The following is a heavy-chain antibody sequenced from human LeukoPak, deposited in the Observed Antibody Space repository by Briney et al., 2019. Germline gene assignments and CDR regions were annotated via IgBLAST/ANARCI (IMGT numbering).Heavy chain of an antibody. J-gene: IGHJ4*02. V-gene: IGHV1-69*04. CDR3: ARSYYYDNSGSPY. CDR1: GGTFTNYA. D-gene: IGHD3-22*01. Sequence: SVKVSCEASGGTFTNYAIAWVRQAPGQGLEWMGRIIPILNSANYAQKFQDRVTITADKSTTTTDMELTSLTSEDTAVYYCARSYYYDNSGSPYWGQGTLVTVSS. CDR2: IIPILNSA.